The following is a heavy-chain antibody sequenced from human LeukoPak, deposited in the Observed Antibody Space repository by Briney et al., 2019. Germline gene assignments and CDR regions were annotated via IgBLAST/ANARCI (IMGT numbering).Heavy chain of an antibody. CDR2: INDRGRT. Sequence: SETLSLTCAVYGGSFSGYYWSWIRQPPGKGLEWIGEINDRGRTNYKASLKSRVTILVDTSKNQFSLRLSSVTAADTAVYYCARALFVTGSDVGYWGQGTLVTVSP. J-gene: IGHJ4*02. CDR1: GGSFSGYY. D-gene: IGHD3-9*01. CDR3: ARALFVTGSDVGY. V-gene: IGHV4-34*01.